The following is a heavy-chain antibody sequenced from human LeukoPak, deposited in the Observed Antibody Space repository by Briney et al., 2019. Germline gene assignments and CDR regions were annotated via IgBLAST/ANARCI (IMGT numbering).Heavy chain of an antibody. CDR2: IYSGGST. V-gene: IGHV3-66*01. J-gene: IGHJ4*02. CDR3: ARVDYGDYGFDY. Sequence: GGSLILSCAASGFTVSSNYMSWVRQAPGKGLEWVSVIYSGGSTYYADSVKGRFTISRDNSKNTLYLQMNSLRAEDTAVYYCARVDYGDYGFDYWGQGTLVTVSS. D-gene: IGHD4-17*01. CDR1: GFTVSSNY.